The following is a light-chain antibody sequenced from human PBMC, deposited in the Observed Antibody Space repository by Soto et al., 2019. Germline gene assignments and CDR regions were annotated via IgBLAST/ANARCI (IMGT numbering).Light chain of an antibody. J-gene: IGLJ1*01. CDR2: EVS. Sequence: QSVLTQPASVSGSPGQSITISCTGTSSDVGGYNYVSWYQQHPGKAPKLMIYEVSNRPSGGSNRFSGSKSGNTASLTISGLQAEDEADYYCSSYTSSSTAVFGTGTKLTVL. CDR1: SSDVGGYNY. V-gene: IGLV2-14*01. CDR3: SSYTSSSTAV.